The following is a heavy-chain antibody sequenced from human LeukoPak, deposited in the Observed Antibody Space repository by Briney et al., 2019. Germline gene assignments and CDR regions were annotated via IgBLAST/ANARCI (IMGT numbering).Heavy chain of an antibody. D-gene: IGHD3-9*01. V-gene: IGHV3-48*04. Sequence: GGSLRLSCAASGFTFSSYSMNWVRQAPGKGLEGLSYISYSSSTIYYADSVKGRFTISRDNAKNSLYLQMNSLRAEDTAVYYCAREPPPLYYDILTGEPYNAFDIRGQGTMVTVSS. CDR1: GFTFSSYS. J-gene: IGHJ3*02. CDR3: AREPPPLYYDILTGEPYNAFDI. CDR2: ISYSSSTI.